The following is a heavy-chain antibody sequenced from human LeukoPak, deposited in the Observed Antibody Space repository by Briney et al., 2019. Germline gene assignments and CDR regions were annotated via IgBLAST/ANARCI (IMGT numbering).Heavy chain of an antibody. D-gene: IGHD7-27*01. Sequence: GASVKVSCKASGGTFSSYAISWVRQAPGQGLEWMGGIIPIFGTANYAQKFQGRVTITADKSTSTAYMELSSLRSEDTAVYYCASATAGDTLFYYYMDVWGQGTLVTVSS. CDR2: IIPIFGTA. V-gene: IGHV1-69*06. J-gene: IGHJ6*03. CDR3: ASATAGDTLFYYYMDV. CDR1: GGTFSSYA.